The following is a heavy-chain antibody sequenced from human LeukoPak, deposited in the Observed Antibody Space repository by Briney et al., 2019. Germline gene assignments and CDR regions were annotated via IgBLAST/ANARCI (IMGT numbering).Heavy chain of an antibody. CDR1: GFTFSSYA. J-gene: IGHJ4*02. Sequence: GGSLRLSCAASGFTFSSYAMSWVRQAPGKGLEWVSAISGSGGSTYYADSVKGRFTIPRDNSKNTLYLQMNSLRAEDTAVYYCAKRGYCSSTSCPTAFDYWGQGTLVTVSS. CDR2: ISGSGGST. CDR3: AKRGYCSSTSCPTAFDY. D-gene: IGHD2-2*01. V-gene: IGHV3-23*01.